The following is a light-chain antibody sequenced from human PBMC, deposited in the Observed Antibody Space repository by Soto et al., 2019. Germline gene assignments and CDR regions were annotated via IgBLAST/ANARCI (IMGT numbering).Light chain of an antibody. Sequence: EIVLTQSPGTLSLSPGEGATLSCRASQSVSSSSLAWYQQKPGQTPRLLIYGASTRATGIPDRFSGSGSGTDFTLTISRLEPEDFAVYYCQQYGTSPRTFGQGTKVEIK. CDR2: GAS. CDR1: QSVSSSS. V-gene: IGKV3-20*01. J-gene: IGKJ1*01. CDR3: QQYGTSPRT.